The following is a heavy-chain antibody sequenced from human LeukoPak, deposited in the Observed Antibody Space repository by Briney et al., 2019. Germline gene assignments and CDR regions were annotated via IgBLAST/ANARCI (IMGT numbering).Heavy chain of an antibody. D-gene: IGHD6-13*01. Sequence: GGSLRLSCAASGFTVSSNYMSGVRQAPGKGLEWVSVIYSGGSTYYADSVKGRFTISRDNSKNTLYLQMNSLRAEDTAVYYCARGYSSSWAYYTHNDYYYGMDVWGQGTTVTVSS. V-gene: IGHV3-53*01. CDR2: IYSGGST. J-gene: IGHJ6*02. CDR3: ARGYSSSWAYYTHNDYYYGMDV. CDR1: GFTVSSNY.